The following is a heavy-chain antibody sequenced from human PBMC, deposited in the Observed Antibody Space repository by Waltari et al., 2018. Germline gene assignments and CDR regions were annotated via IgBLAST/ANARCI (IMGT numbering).Heavy chain of an antibody. CDR1: GGSISSSSYY. V-gene: IGHV4-39*01. D-gene: IGHD5-12*01. CDR3: ARRARENAFDI. Sequence: QLQLQESGPGLVKPSETLSLTCTVSGGSISSSSYYWGWIRQPPGKGLEWIGSIYYSGSTSYNPPFTRRVTISVDTSKNQFSLTLSSVTAADTAVYYCARRARENAFDIWGQGTMVTVSS. CDR2: IYYSGST. J-gene: IGHJ3*02.